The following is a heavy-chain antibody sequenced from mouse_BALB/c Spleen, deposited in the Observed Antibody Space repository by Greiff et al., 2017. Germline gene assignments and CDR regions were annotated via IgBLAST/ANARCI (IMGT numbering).Heavy chain of an antibody. CDR2: ISYDGSN. J-gene: IGHJ3*01. D-gene: IGHD1-1*01. CDR1: GYSITSGYY. V-gene: IGHV3-6*02. Sequence: EVKLQESGPGLVKPSQSLSLTCSVTGYSITSGYYWNWIRQFPGNKLEWMGYISYDGSNNYNPSLKNRISITRDTSKNQFFLKLNSVTTEDTATYYCARERYYGSSYAWFAYWGQGTLVTVSA. CDR3: ARERYYGSSYAWFAY.